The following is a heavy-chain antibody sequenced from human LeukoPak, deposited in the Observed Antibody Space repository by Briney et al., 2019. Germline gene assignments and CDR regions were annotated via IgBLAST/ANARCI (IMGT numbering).Heavy chain of an antibody. CDR1: GGSISTSTYS. CDR2: IYYNGTT. Sequence: SETLSLTCTASGGSISTSTYSWGWIRQPPGKGLEWIGSIYYNGTTYYNPSLKSRVSISVDTSKNQFSLKVTSVTATDTALYYCARHSRNPSSGPSFDYWGQGTLVTVSS. CDR3: ARHSRNPSSGPSFDY. D-gene: IGHD3-22*01. J-gene: IGHJ4*02. V-gene: IGHV4-39*01.